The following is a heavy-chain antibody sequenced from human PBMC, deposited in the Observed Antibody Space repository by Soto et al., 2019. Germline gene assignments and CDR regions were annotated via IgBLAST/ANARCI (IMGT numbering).Heavy chain of an antibody. Sequence: PSETLSLTCTVSGGSISSSSYYWGWIRQPPGKGLEWIGSIYYSGSTYYNPSLKSRVTISVDTSKNQFSLKLNSVTAADTAVYSCARILTKNFYFDYWGQGSLVTVSS. CDR3: ARILTKNFYFDY. J-gene: IGHJ4*01. V-gene: IGHV4-39*07. CDR2: IYYSGST. CDR1: GGSISSSSYY. D-gene: IGHD2-8*01.